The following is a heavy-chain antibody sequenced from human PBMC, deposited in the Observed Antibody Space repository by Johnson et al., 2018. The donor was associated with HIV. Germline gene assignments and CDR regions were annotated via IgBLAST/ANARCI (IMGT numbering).Heavy chain of an antibody. CDR2: ISYDGSKK. V-gene: IGHV3-30*18. J-gene: IGHJ3*02. Sequence: QEQLVESGGGVVQPGRSLRLSCAASGLTFSSYGMHWVRQAPGKGLEWVAVISYDGSKKYYAGSVKGRFTISRDNSKTTLYLQMNSLRAEDTAVYYCAKEQSVVVIGIGAFDIWGQGTMVTVSS. CDR3: AKEQSVVVIGIGAFDI. D-gene: IGHD3-22*01. CDR1: GLTFSSYG.